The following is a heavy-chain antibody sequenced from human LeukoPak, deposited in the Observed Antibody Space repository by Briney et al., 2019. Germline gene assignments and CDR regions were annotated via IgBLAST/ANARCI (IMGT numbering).Heavy chain of an antibody. D-gene: IGHD3-10*01. CDR2: IKQDGSEK. J-gene: IGHJ6*02. Sequence: GGSLRLSCAASGFTFSSYWMSWVRQAPGKGLEGVANIKQDGSEKYYVDSVKGRFTISRDNAKNSLYLQMNSLRAEDTAVYYCARDNRYYGSGSYCGGVPFLYYYGMDVWGQGTTATVSS. CDR1: GFTFSSYW. CDR3: ARDNRYYGSGSYCGGVPFLYYYGMDV. V-gene: IGHV3-7*01.